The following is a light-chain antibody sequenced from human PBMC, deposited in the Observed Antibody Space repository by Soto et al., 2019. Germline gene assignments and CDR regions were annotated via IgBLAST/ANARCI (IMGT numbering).Light chain of an antibody. V-gene: IGLV1-40*01. J-gene: IGLJ2*01. CDR2: GNT. CDR1: SSDIGAGYD. CDR3: QSYDSSLSVV. Sequence: QTVVTQPPSVSGAPGQRVTFSCTGSSSDIGAGYDVHWYQHLPGTAPKLLIYGNTNRPSGVPDRFSASKSGTSASLAITGLQAEDEADYYCQSYDSSLSVVFGGGTKLTVL.